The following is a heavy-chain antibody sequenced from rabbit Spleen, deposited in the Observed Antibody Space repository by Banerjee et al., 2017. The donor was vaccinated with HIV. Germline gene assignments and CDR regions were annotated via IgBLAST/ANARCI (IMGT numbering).Heavy chain of an antibody. CDR1: GLDFSSSYY. CDR2: IYGASAGST. Sequence: QEQLVEYGGDLVQPEGSLTLTCKASGLDFSSSYYMCWVRQAPGKGLEWIACIYGASAGSTYYASWAKGRFTISKTSSTTVTLQMTSLTVADTATYFCARGDRSSGWGVALWGPGTLVTVS. J-gene: IGHJ4*01. D-gene: IGHD4-1*01. V-gene: IGHV1S45*01. CDR3: ARGDRSSGWGVAL.